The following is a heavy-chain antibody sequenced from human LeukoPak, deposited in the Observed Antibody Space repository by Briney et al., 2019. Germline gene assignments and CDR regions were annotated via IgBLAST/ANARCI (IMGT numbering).Heavy chain of an antibody. J-gene: IGHJ3*02. V-gene: IGHV1-2*06. Sequence: ASVKVSCKASGYTFTGYYMHWVRQAPGQGLEWMGRINPNSGGTNYAQKFQGRVTMTRDTSISTAYMELSRLRSDDTAVYYCARVRKYQSGYDYRENAFDIWGQGTMVTVSS. CDR2: INPNSGGT. CDR1: GYTFTGYY. CDR3: ARVRKYQSGYDYRENAFDI. D-gene: IGHD5-12*01.